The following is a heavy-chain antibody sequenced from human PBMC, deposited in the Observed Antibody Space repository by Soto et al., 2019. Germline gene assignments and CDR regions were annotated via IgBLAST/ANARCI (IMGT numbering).Heavy chain of an antibody. CDR3: AKDLRRVAAAGTNY. CDR1: GFTFNSYG. D-gene: IGHD6-13*01. CDR2: ISYDGSNK. V-gene: IGHV3-30*18. J-gene: IGHJ4*02. Sequence: QVQLVESGGGVVQPGRSLRLSCAASGFTFNSYGMHWVRQAPGKGLEWVAVISYDGSNKYYADSVKGRFTISRDNSKNTLYLQMNSLRAEDTAVYYCAKDLRRVAAAGTNYWGQGTLVTVSS.